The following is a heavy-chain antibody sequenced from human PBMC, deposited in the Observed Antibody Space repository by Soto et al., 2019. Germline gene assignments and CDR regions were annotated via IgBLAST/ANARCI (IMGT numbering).Heavy chain of an antibody. V-gene: IGHV1-69*02. D-gene: IGHD2-2*01. CDR1: GGTFSSYT. J-gene: IGHJ2*01. Sequence: QVQLVQSGAEVKKPGSSVKVSCKASGGTFSSYTISWVRQAAGQGLEWMGRIIPILGIAYYAQNFHGRVTITADKSTSTAYIELSSLRSEDTAVYYCVIVVVPAAAYWYFDLWGRGTLVTVSS. CDR2: IIPILGIA. CDR3: VIVVVPAAAYWYFDL.